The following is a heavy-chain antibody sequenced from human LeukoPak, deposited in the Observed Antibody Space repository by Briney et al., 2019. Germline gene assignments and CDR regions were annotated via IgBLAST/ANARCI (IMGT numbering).Heavy chain of an antibody. D-gene: IGHD3-10*01. CDR1: GGSISSYY. CDR2: IYTSGST. CDR3: AKSALVYMVRGVISDQNYFDY. J-gene: IGHJ4*02. V-gene: IGHV4-4*07. Sequence: SETLSLTCTVSGGSISSYYWSWIRQPAGKGLEWIGRIYTSGSTNYNPSLKSRVTMSVDTSKNQFSLKLSSVTAADTAVYYCAKSALVYMVRGVISDQNYFDYWGQGTLVTVSS.